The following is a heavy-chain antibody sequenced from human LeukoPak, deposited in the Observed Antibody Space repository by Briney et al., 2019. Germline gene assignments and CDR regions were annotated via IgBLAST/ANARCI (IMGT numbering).Heavy chain of an antibody. J-gene: IGHJ6*02. D-gene: IGHD5-18*01. V-gene: IGHV4-34*01. Sequence: NPSETLSLTCAVYGGSFSGYYWSWIRQPPGKGLEWIGEINHSGSTNYNPSLKSRVTIPVDTSKNQFSLKLSSVTAADTAVYYCARVQLWSLYYYYYGMDVWGQGTTVTVSS. CDR2: INHSGST. CDR3: ARVQLWSLYYYYYGMDV. CDR1: GGSFSGYY.